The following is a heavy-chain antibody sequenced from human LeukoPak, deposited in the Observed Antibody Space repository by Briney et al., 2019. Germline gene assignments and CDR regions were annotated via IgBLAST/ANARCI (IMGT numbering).Heavy chain of an antibody. D-gene: IGHD2-2*01. V-gene: IGHV3-15*01. CDR3: TTGGPSCSNINC. CDR1: RFTFSSYG. Sequence: PGGSLRLSCAASRFTFSSYGMSWVRQAPGKGLEWVGRIKSETDGGTIDYTAPVKGRFSISRDDSKNTVYLQMNGLKTEDTAVYYCTTGGPSCSNINCWGQGTLVTVSS. J-gene: IGHJ4*02. CDR2: IKSETDGGTI.